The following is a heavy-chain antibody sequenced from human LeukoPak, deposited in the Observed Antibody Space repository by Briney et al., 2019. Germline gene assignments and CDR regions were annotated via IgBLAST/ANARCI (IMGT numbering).Heavy chain of an antibody. J-gene: IGHJ3*02. CDR1: GGTFSSYA. CDR2: IVPIFGTA. Sequence: ASVKVSCKASGGTFSSYAISWVRQAPGPGLEWMGGIVPIFGTATYAQKFQGRVTITTDESTSTAYMELSSLRSEDTAVYYCARESTIPSSRNDAFDIWGQGTMVTVSS. V-gene: IGHV1-69*05. D-gene: IGHD6-19*01. CDR3: ARESTIPSSRNDAFDI.